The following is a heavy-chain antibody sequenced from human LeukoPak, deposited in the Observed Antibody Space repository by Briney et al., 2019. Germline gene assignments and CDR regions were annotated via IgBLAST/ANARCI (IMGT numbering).Heavy chain of an antibody. CDR2: INNDASDT. CDR1: GLTFSSHW. Sequence: QPGGSLRLSCAASGLTFSSHWMHWVRQAPGKGLVWISRINNDASDTNYADFVKGRFTISRDNAKNTVYLQINSLKDEDTAVYYCARICSSTDCLIPDWGQGTLVTVSS. J-gene: IGHJ4*02. V-gene: IGHV3-74*01. CDR3: ARICSSTDCLIPD. D-gene: IGHD2-2*01.